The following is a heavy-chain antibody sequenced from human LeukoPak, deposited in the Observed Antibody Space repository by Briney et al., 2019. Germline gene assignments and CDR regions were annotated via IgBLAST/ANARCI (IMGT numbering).Heavy chain of an antibody. Sequence: ASVKVSCKASGYTFTGYYMHWVRQAPGQGLEWMGWINPNSGGTNYAQKFQGRVTMTGDTSISTAYMELSSLRSEDTAVYYCARGVWGSYFYRDYWGQGTLVTVSS. V-gene: IGHV1-2*02. CDR3: ARGVWGSYFYRDY. J-gene: IGHJ4*02. CDR2: INPNSGGT. D-gene: IGHD3-16*01. CDR1: GYTFTGYY.